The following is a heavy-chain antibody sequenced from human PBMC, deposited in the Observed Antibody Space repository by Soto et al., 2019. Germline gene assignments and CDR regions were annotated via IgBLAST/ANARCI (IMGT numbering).Heavy chain of an antibody. V-gene: IGHV5-51*01. CDR3: ARHGFYGDYASNYFDP. CDR1: GYNFATYW. D-gene: IGHD4-17*01. CDR2: IYPGDSDT. Sequence: GESLKISCKGSGYNFATYWTAWARQMPGKGLEYMGIIYPGDSDTRYSPSFQGQVTFSADKSINTAYLQWSSLKASDTAMYYCARHGFYGDYASNYFDPWGQGTPVTVSS. J-gene: IGHJ5*02.